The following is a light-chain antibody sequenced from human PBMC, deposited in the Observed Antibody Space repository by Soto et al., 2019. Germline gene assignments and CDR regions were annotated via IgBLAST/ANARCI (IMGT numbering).Light chain of an antibody. CDR2: DVT. CDR1: SSDIGTYNH. Sequence: QPVLTQPASVSGSPGQSITISCTGTSSDIGTYNHVSWYQKHPGKAPILIIYDVTDRPSGVSNRFSGSKSGNTASLTISGLQAEDEAEYYCSSYTSASTSVVFGGGTKLTVL. V-gene: IGLV2-14*03. J-gene: IGLJ2*01. CDR3: SSYTSASTSVV.